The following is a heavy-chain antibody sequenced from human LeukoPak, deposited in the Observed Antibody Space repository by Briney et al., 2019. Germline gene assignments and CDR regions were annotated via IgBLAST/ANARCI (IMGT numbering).Heavy chain of an antibody. D-gene: IGHD3-10*01. V-gene: IGHV1-69*05. Sequence: ASVKVSCKASGGTFISYAISWVRQAPGQGLEWMGGIIPIFGTENNAQKFQGRVTITTDESTSTAYMELSSLRSEDTAVYYCARGKFGELLFDYWGQGTLVTVSS. CDR3: ARGKFGELLFDY. CDR1: GGTFISYA. CDR2: IIPIFGTE. J-gene: IGHJ4*02.